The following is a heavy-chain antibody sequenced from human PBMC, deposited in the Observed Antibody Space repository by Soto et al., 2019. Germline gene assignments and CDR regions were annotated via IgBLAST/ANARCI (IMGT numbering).Heavy chain of an antibody. D-gene: IGHD1-26*01. CDR1: GFTFSSYW. V-gene: IGHV3-7*02. J-gene: IGHJ3*02. CDR2: IKQDGSEK. Sequence: GGSLRLSCSASGFTFSSYWMSWVRQAPGKGLEWVANIKQDGSEKYYVDSVKGRFTISRDNDKNSLYLQMNSLRAEDTAVYYCARVGATGEAFDIWGQGTMVTVSS. CDR3: ARVGATGEAFDI.